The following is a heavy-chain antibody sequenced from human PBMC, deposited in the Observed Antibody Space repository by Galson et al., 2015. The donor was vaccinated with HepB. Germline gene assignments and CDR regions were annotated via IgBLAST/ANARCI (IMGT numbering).Heavy chain of an antibody. CDR2: ISMRGGST. CDR1: GFTFRRLG. V-gene: IGHV3-23*01. J-gene: IGHJ4*02. D-gene: IGHD1-1*01. Sequence: SLRLSCATSGFTFRRLGMTWVRHAAGKGLECVAAISMRGGSTDYADSVKGRFTVSRDHSNDMLYLQMNNLRVEDTAVYYCARGTTSIDYWGQGTQVSVSS. CDR3: ARGTTSIDY.